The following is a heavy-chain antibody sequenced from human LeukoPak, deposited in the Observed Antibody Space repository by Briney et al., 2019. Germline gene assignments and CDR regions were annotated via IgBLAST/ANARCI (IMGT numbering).Heavy chain of an antibody. J-gene: IGHJ6*02. CDR2: INSDGSAT. Sequence: PGGSLRLSCAASGLTFSSYWMSWVRQAPGKGLMGVSQINSDGSATSCADPVKGRCTISRDNAKNMLYLEMNSLRVGDMAVYFCTRDHGLDVWGQGTTVTVSS. CDR1: GLTFSSYW. CDR3: TRDHGLDV. V-gene: IGHV3-74*01.